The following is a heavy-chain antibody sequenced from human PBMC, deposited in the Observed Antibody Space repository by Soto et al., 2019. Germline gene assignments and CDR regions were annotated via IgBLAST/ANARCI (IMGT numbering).Heavy chain of an antibody. CDR1: GFTFSSFA. CDR2: IRGSGGST. Sequence: GGSLRLSCAASGFTFSSFAMSWVRRAPGKGLEWVSAIRGSGGSTYYADSVKGRFTISRDNSKNTLYLQMNSLRAEDTAVYYCAKDPKGYYYDSSGYYDYWGQGTLVTVSS. J-gene: IGHJ4*02. V-gene: IGHV3-23*01. D-gene: IGHD3-22*01. CDR3: AKDPKGYYYDSSGYYDY.